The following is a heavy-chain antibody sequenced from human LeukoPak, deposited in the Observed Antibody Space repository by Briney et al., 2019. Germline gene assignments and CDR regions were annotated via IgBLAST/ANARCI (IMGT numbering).Heavy chain of an antibody. CDR2: ISSSSRTI. Sequence: PWGSLRLSCAASGFTFSRYIMNWVRQAPGKGLEWFSYISSSSRTIHYADSVKGRFTISRDNAENSLDLQMNSLRDEDTAVYYCASHYFGSRGSYAEYFQHWGQGALVIVSS. J-gene: IGHJ1*01. CDR1: GFTFSRYI. CDR3: ASHYFGSRGSYAEYFQH. D-gene: IGHD3-22*01. V-gene: IGHV3-48*02.